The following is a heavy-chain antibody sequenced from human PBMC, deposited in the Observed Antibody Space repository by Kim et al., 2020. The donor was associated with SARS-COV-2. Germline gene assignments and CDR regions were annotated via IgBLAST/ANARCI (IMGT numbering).Heavy chain of an antibody. Sequence: GGSLRLSCAASGFTFSSYSMNWVRQAPGKGLEWVSSISSSSSYIYYADSVKGRFTISRDNAKNSLYLQMNSLRAEDTAVYYCARDFHSPAKGSWYLYYYYGMDVWGQGTTVTVSS. CDR3: ARDFHSPAKGSWYLYYYYGMDV. CDR1: GFTFSSYS. J-gene: IGHJ6*02. CDR2: ISSSSSYI. D-gene: IGHD6-13*01. V-gene: IGHV3-21*01.